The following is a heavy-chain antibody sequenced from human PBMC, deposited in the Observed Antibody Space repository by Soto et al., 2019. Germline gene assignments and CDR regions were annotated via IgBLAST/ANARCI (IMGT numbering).Heavy chain of an antibody. Sequence: QVQLQQSGPGLVKPSQTLSLTCAISGDSVSSNSAPWNWIRQSASRGLEWLGRTYYRSKWYNDSAASSKSRITINPGTSKNQFSLQLNSVTPEDTAVYYCASGIVVAGSFDYWGQGTMVTVSS. J-gene: IGHJ4*02. CDR1: GDSVSSNSAP. V-gene: IGHV6-1*01. CDR2: TYYRSKWYN. D-gene: IGHD6-19*01. CDR3: ASGIVVAGSFDY.